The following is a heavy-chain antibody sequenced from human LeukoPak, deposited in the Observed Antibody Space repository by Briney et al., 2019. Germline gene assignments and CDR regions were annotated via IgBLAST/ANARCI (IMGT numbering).Heavy chain of an antibody. D-gene: IGHD5-24*01. Sequence: PGGSLRLSCAASGFTFSSYGMHWVRQAPGKGLEWVAVMSYDGSNKYYADSVKGRFTISRDNSKNTLYLQMNSLRAEDTAVYYCARDSEGDGYKTYFDYWGQGTLVTVSS. J-gene: IGHJ4*02. CDR3: ARDSEGDGYKTYFDY. CDR2: MSYDGSNK. V-gene: IGHV3-30*03. CDR1: GFTFSSYG.